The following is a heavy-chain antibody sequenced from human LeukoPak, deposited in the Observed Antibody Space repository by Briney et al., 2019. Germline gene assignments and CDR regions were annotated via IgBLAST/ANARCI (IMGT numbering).Heavy chain of an antibody. D-gene: IGHD1-14*01. Sequence: ASVKVSCKASGGTFSNYAINWVRQAPGQGLEWMGGITPLFGTAKYAQKFQGRVTIIAGESTSTAYMELSSLRSEDTAVYYCARDSSEIRSLIVHWGQGALVTVSS. CDR3: ARDSSEIRSLIVH. CDR1: GGTFSNYA. V-gene: IGHV1-69*13. CDR2: ITPLFGTA. J-gene: IGHJ1*01.